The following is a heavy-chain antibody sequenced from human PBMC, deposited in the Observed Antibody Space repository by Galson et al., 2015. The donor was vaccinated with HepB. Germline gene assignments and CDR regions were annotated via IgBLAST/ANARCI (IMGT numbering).Heavy chain of an antibody. D-gene: IGHD2-8*02. CDR1: GFTFSSYG. CDR3: AREKADCTGGVCYTPLDY. J-gene: IGHJ4*02. V-gene: IGHV3-33*01. CDR2: IWYDGSNK. Sequence: SLRLSCAASGFTFSSYGMHWVRQAPGKGLEWVAVIWYDGSNKYYADSVKGRFTISRDNSKNTLYLQMNSLRAEDTAVYYCAREKADCTGGVCYTPLDYWGQGTLVTVSS.